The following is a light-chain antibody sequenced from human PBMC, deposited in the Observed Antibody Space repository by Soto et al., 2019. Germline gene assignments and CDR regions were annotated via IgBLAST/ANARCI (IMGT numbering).Light chain of an antibody. CDR3: QQCGSSLWT. CDR1: QSVSSY. V-gene: IGKV3-20*01. J-gene: IGKJ1*01. Sequence: EIVLTQSPATLSLSPGERATLSCRASQSVSSYLAWYQHKPGQAPRLLIYDASSRATGIPDRFSGGGSGTDFTLTISRLEPEDFAVYYCQQCGSSLWTFGQGTKVDI. CDR2: DAS.